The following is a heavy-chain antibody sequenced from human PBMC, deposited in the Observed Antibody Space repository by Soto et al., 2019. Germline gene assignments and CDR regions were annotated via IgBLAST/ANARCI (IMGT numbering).Heavy chain of an antibody. CDR2: IYHSGST. J-gene: IGHJ5*02. Sequence: QLQLQESGSGLVKPSQTLSLTCAVSGGSISSGGYSWSWIRQPPGKGLEWIGYIYHSGSTYYNPSLKRRVTISVDMSKSKFSLELSSATAADTAVYYCARVAGPWGQGTPVTVSS. V-gene: IGHV4-30-2*01. D-gene: IGHD6-25*01. CDR1: GGSISSGGYS. CDR3: ARVAGP.